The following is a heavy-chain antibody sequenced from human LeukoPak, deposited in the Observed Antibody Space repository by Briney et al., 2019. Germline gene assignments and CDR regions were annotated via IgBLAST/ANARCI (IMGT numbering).Heavy chain of an antibody. CDR3: ARGFIYDYVWGSYRHPYDY. CDR2: INHSGST. Sequence: SETLSLTCAVYGGSFSGHYWSWIRQPPGKGLEWIGEINHSGSTNYNPPLKSRVTISVDTSKAQFSLKLSSVTAADTAVYYCARGFIYDYVWGSYRHPYDYWGQGTLVTVSS. V-gene: IGHV4-34*01. J-gene: IGHJ4*02. D-gene: IGHD3-16*02. CDR1: GGSFSGHY.